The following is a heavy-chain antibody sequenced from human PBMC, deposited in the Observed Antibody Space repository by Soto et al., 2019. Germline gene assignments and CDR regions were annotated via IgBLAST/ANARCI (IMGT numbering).Heavy chain of an antibody. Sequence: SETLCLTCTFAGVYICSYYWICIRKHPGKGLEWIGYIYYSGSTNYNPSLTSRVTISVDTSKNQFYLTLSSVTAAATAVYCCARDSIAVDWFDPWGQGTLVTVSS. CDR3: ARDSIAVDWFDP. V-gene: IGHV4-59*12. J-gene: IGHJ5*02. CDR2: IYYSGST. CDR1: GVYICSYY. D-gene: IGHD6-19*01.